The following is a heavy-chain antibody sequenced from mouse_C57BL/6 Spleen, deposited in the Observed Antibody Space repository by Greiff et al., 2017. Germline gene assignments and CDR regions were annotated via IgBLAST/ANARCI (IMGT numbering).Heavy chain of an antibody. CDR3: ARIGRGYYYYFDY. CDR1: GFTFSDYG. D-gene: IGHD1-1*01. Sequence: EVKLVASGGGLVKPGGSLKLSCAASGFTFSDYGMHWVRQAPEKGLEWVAYISSGSSTIYYADTVKGRFTISRDNAKNTLFLQMTSLRSEDTAMYYCARIGRGYYYYFDYWGQGTTLTVSS. J-gene: IGHJ2*01. V-gene: IGHV5-17*01. CDR2: ISSGSSTI.